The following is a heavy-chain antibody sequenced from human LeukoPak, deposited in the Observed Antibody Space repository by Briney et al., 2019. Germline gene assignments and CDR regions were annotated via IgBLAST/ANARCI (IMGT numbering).Heavy chain of an antibody. D-gene: IGHD2-2*01. J-gene: IGHJ6*03. Sequence: SVKVSCKASGFTFTSSAMQWVRQARGQRLEWIGWIVVGSGNTNYAQKFQERVTITRDMSTSTAYMELSSLRSEDTAVYYCARRTNRYCSSTSCYYYYYMDVWGKGTTVTISS. V-gene: IGHV1-58*02. CDR1: GFTFTSSA. CDR2: IVVGSGNT. CDR3: ARRTNRYCSSTSCYYYYYMDV.